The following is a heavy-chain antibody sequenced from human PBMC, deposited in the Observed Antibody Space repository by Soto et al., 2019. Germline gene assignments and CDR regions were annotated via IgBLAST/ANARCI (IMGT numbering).Heavy chain of an antibody. CDR3: AKDQWGWHYYGSGSYLDY. Sequence: QVQLVESGGGVVQPGRSLRLSCAASGFTFSSYGMHWVRQAPGKGLEWVAVISYDGSNKYYADSVKGRFTISRDNSKNTLYLQMNSLRAEDTAVYYCAKDQWGWHYYGSGSYLDYWGQGTLVTVSS. CDR2: ISYDGSNK. D-gene: IGHD3-10*01. CDR1: GFTFSSYG. V-gene: IGHV3-30*18. J-gene: IGHJ4*02.